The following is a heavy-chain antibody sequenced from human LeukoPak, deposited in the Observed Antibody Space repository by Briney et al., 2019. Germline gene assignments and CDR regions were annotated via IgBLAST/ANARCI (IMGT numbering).Heavy chain of an antibody. Sequence: GGSLRLSCAASGFTFSSYSMNWVRQAPGKGLEWVSSISGSSYYIYYADSVKGQFTISRDSSKNTLYLQMNSLRAEDTAVYYCAKVRTGHYFDYWGQGTLVTVSS. CDR2: ISGSSYYI. J-gene: IGHJ4*02. D-gene: IGHD3/OR15-3a*01. CDR1: GFTFSSYS. CDR3: AKVRTGHYFDY. V-gene: IGHV3-21*04.